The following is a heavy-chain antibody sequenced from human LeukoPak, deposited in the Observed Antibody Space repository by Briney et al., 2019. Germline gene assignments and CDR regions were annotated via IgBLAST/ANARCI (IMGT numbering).Heavy chain of an antibody. D-gene: IGHD2-15*01. CDR3: ARRSESDNTHPHYFDY. CDR2: IYHSGST. CDR1: GGSIDRRSYY. Sequence: SETLSLTCTVSGGSIDRRSYYWDWIRQAPGKGLEWSGTIYHSGSTEHNPSLKIRVAIFVATSKNQVSLILPSVAAADTAVYSCARRSESDNTHPHYFDYWGQGALVTVSS. V-gene: IGHV4-39*01. J-gene: IGHJ4*02.